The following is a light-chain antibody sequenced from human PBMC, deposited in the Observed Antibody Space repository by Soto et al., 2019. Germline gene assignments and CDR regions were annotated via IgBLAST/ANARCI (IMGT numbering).Light chain of an antibody. J-gene: IGKJ5*01. CDR2: DAS. V-gene: IGKV3-11*01. CDR3: QQRSNWPPS. CDR1: QSVSSY. Sequence: EIVLTQSPATLSLSPGERVTLSCRASQSVSSYLAWYQQKPGQAPRLLIYDASNRATGIPARFSGSGSGTDFTLTISSLEPEDFAVYYCQQRSNWPPSFGQGTRLAIK.